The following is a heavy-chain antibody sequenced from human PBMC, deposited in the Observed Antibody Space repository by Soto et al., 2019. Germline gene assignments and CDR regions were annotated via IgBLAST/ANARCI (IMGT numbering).Heavy chain of an antibody. J-gene: IGHJ6*02. CDR3: ARGSGGSSYYYYGMAV. D-gene: IGHD2-15*01. V-gene: IGHV1-69*12. Sequence: QVQLVQSGAEVKKPGSSVKVSCKASGGTFSSYAINWVRQAPGQGLEWMGGIIPSFGTANYAQKFQGRVTITADESTSTAYMELSSLRSEDTAVYYCARGSGGSSYYYYGMAVWGQVSTVTVSS. CDR2: IIPSFGTA. CDR1: GGTFSSYA.